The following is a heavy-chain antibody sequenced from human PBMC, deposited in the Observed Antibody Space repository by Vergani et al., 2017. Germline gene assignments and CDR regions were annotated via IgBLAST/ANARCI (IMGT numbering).Heavy chain of an antibody. V-gene: IGHV3-7*01. CDR1: GFTFSDYW. CDR2: IKDDGSET. Sequence: EVQLVESGGALVQPGGSLRLSCVASGFTFSDYWMDWVRQAPGKGLEWVANIKDDGSETYHVDSVKGRFTISRDNAKNTLDLHMSSLRVEDTAVYYCVRLPRGPWNFDLWGRGTLITVSS. J-gene: IGHJ2*01. CDR3: VRLPRGPWNFDL.